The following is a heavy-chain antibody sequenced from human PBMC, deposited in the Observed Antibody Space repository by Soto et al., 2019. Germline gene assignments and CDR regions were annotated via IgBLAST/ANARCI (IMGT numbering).Heavy chain of an antibody. Sequence: SKTLSLTCTVSGGSISSYYWSWIRQPAGKGLEWIGRIYTSGSTNYNPSLKSRVTMSVDTSKNQFSLKLSSVTAADTAVYYCARDRVSSSWYGNPLDYWGQGTLVTASS. D-gene: IGHD6-13*01. CDR1: GGSISSYY. J-gene: IGHJ4*02. V-gene: IGHV4-4*07. CDR2: IYTSGST. CDR3: ARDRVSSSWYGNPLDY.